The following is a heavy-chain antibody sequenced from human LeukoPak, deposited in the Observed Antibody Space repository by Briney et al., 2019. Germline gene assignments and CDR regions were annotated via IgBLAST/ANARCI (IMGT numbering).Heavy chain of an antibody. CDR3: AKVGGGSFYDAFDI. D-gene: IGHD2-15*01. J-gene: IGHJ3*02. Sequence: QPGGSLRLSCAASGFTFSGYARRWGRQAPGKGGGWVSAISSSGGGTYYADSVRGRFTISRDNSKNTLYLQMNSLRDEDTAVYYCAKVGGGSFYDAFDIWGQGTMVTVSS. CDR2: ISSSGGGT. CDR1: GFTFSGYA. V-gene: IGHV3-23*01.